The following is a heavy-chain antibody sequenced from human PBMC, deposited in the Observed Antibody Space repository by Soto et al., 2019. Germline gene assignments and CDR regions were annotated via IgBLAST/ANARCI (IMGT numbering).Heavy chain of an antibody. CDR3: ARSFHGSGVYGLDV. CDR1: GGSIRSNHW. CDR2: IFHSGST. V-gene: IGHV4-4*02. D-gene: IGHD3-10*01. Sequence: QAQLQESGPGLVKPSGTLSLTCAVSGGSIRSNHWWSWVRQPPGKGLEWIGEIFHSGSTNYNSSLKSRVPISVDKSTSQSTLKLSSVTAADTAVYYCARSFHGSGVYGLDVWGQGTTVTVSS. J-gene: IGHJ6*02.